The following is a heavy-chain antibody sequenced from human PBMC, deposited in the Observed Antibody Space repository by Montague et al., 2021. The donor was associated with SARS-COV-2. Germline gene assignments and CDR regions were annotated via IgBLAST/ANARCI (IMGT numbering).Heavy chain of an antibody. CDR1: GGSFSSYY. CDR2: INHSGST. V-gene: IGHV4-34*01. D-gene: IGHD6-13*01. CDR3: ARERYSSSWYYRCGNPIDY. J-gene: IGHJ4*02. Sequence: SETLSLTCAVYGGSFSSYYWSWIRQPPGKGLEWIGEINHSGSTNYNPPPMSRVTISVDTTNNQFYPKLSSVTAAATAVYYWARERYSSSWYYRCGNPIDYWGQGTLVTVSS.